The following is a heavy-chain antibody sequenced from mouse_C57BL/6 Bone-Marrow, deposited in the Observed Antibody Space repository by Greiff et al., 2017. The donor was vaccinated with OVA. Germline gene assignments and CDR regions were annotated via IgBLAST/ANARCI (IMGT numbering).Heavy chain of an antibody. D-gene: IGHD1-1*01. V-gene: IGHV1-36*01. J-gene: IGHJ4*01. Sequence: VQLKESGPVLVKPGPSVKISCKASGFTFTDYYMHWVKQSHGKSLEWIGLVYPYNGGTSYNQKFKGKATLTVDTSSSTAYMELNSLTSEDSAVYDCARGDGSSPFAMDDWGQGTSVTVSS. CDR3: ARGDGSSPFAMDD. CDR1: GFTFTDYY. CDR2: VYPYNGGT.